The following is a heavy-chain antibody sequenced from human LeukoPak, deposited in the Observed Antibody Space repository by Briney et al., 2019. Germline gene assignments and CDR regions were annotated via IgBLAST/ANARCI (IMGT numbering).Heavy chain of an antibody. CDR2: IYYSGNT. CDR3: ARSQQLVQSVDY. CDR1: GDSISRSSYY. D-gene: IGHD6-13*01. V-gene: IGHV4-39*01. J-gene: IGHJ4*02. Sequence: PSETLSLTCTVSGDSISRSSYYWGWIRQPPGKGLEWIGSIYYSGNTYYNPSLKSRVTISVDTSKNQFSLKLRSVTAADTAVYYCARSQQLVQSVDYWGQGTLVTVSS.